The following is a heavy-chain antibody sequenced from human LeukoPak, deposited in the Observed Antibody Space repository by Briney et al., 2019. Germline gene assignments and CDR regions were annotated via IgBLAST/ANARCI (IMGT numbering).Heavy chain of an antibody. CDR2: IYPGDSDT. D-gene: IGHD3-3*01. CDR1: GYSFTSYW. V-gene: IGHV5-51*01. J-gene: IGHJ4*02. CDR3: ARHSAGYYDFWSGYFSRSGKYYFDY. Sequence: GESLKISCKGSGYSFTSYWIGWVRQMPGKGLEWMGIIYPGDSDTRYSPSFQGQVTISADKSISTAYLQWSSLKASDTAMYYCARHSAGYYDFWSGYFSRSGKYYFDYWGQGTLVTVSS.